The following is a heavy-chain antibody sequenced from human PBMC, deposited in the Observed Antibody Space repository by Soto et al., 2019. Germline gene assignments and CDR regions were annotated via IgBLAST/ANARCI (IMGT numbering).Heavy chain of an antibody. Sequence: EVQLVESGGGLVKPGGSLSLSCAASGFTFSSYSMNWVHQAPGKGLEWVASISSTGNFIYYADSMKGRFTISRDNAKTSLSLQMNSLRAEDTAVYYCVRETNPYTDSSHAFDIWGQGTMVTVSS. J-gene: IGHJ3*02. V-gene: IGHV3-21*01. CDR3: VRETNPYTDSSHAFDI. CDR2: ISSTGNFI. CDR1: GFTFSSYS. D-gene: IGHD6-6*01.